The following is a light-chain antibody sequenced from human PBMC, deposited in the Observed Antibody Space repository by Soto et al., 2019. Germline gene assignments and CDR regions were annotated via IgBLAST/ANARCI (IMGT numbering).Light chain of an antibody. V-gene: IGKV3-20*01. Sequence: VLTPSPGTLSLSPGESATLSCRARESVTSDCLAWYRQRPGQAPRLLIYGASTRATGTPDRISGSGSGTDFTLTISRLEPEDFAVYFCQQCGSSRRTFGQGTRLEIK. CDR3: QQCGSSRRT. J-gene: IGKJ1*01. CDR1: ESVTSDC. CDR2: GAS.